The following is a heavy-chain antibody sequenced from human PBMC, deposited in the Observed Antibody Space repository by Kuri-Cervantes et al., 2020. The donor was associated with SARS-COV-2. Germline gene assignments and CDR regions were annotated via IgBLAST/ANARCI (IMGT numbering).Heavy chain of an antibody. D-gene: IGHD3-10*01. CDR3: AKDHMAAMVRGPRGYFDY. Sequence: GGSLRLSCAASGLTFSSYAMSWVRQAPGKGLEWVSAISGSDGSTYYADSVKGRFTISRDNSKNTLYLQMNSLRAEDTAVYYCAKDHMAAMVRGPRGYFDYWGQGTLVTVSS. CDR1: GLTFSSYA. CDR2: ISGSDGST. V-gene: IGHV3-23*01. J-gene: IGHJ4*02.